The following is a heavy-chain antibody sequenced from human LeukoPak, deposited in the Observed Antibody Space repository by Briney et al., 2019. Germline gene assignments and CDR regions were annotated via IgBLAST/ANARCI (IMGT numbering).Heavy chain of an antibody. Sequence: ASVKVSCKASGGTFSSYAISWVRQAPGQRLEWMGRIIPILGIANYAQKFRGRVTITADKSTSTAYMELSSLRSEDTAVYYCAREARDTYSSGYYGMDVWGQGTTVTVSS. CDR3: AREARDTYSSGYYGMDV. CDR1: GGTFSSYA. CDR2: IIPILGIA. V-gene: IGHV1-69*04. J-gene: IGHJ6*02. D-gene: IGHD6-19*01.